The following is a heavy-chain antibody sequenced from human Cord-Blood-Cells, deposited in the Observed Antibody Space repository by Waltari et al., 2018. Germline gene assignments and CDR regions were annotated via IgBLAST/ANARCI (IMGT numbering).Heavy chain of an antibody. CDR1: GGSFSGYY. V-gene: IGHV4-34*01. CDR3: ARGELVHYYYGMDV. J-gene: IGHJ6*02. CDR2: INHSGST. Sequence: QVQLQQWGAGLLKPSETLSLTCAVYGGSFSGYYWSWIRQPPGKGLGWIGEINHSGSTNNNPARKSRVTISVDTSKNQFSRKLSSVTAADTAVYYCARGELVHYYYGMDVWGQGTTVTGSS. D-gene: IGHD3-9*01.